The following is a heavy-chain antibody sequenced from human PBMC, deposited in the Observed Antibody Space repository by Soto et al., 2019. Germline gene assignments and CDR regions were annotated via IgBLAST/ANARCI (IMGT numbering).Heavy chain of an antibody. CDR2: IVPMFGTP. CDR1: GGTFSTYA. J-gene: IGHJ4*02. Sequence: QVQLVQSGAEVKKPGSSVKVSCKASGGTFSTYAFSWVRQAPGQGLEWMGGIVPMFGTPTYAQKFQDRVTITADESTKTVYMDLSSLTFDDTGVYYCAPFGDRLLRESWGQGNLVTVSS. D-gene: IGHD3-16*01. V-gene: IGHV1-69*01. CDR3: APFGDRLLRES.